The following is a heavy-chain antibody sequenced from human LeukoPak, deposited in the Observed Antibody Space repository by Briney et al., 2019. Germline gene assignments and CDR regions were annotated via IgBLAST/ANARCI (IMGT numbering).Heavy chain of an antibody. V-gene: IGHV3-15*01. D-gene: IGHD3-10*02. J-gene: IGHJ4*02. CDR3: TTLSYVGGY. Sequence: PGGSLRLSCAASGFTFTNAWMSWVRQAPGKVLEWIGRSKSQTDGGTTDYAAPVKGRFTISRDDSKNTVYLQMNSLRTDDTAVYYCTTLSYVGGYWGQGILVTVSS. CDR1: GFTFTNAW. CDR2: SKSQTDGGTT.